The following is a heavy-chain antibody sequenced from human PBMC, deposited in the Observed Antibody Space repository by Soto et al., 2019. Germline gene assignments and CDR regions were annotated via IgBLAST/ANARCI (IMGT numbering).Heavy chain of an antibody. V-gene: IGHV4-4*02. CDR1: GGSISSSNW. D-gene: IGHD4-17*01. Sequence: QVQLQESGPGLVKPSGTLSLTCAVSGGSISSSNWWSWVRQPPGKGLDWIGEIYHSGSTNYNPSLKSRVTISLDKSKKQFSLKLSSVTAADTAVYYCARDPGDGDYEGYYYYGMDVWGQGTTVTVSS. CDR3: ARDPGDGDYEGYYYYGMDV. J-gene: IGHJ6*02. CDR2: IYHSGST.